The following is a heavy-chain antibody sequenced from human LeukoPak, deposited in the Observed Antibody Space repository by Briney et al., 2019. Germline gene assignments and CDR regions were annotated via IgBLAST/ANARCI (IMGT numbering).Heavy chain of an antibody. Sequence: SETLSLTCAVYGGSFSGYYWSWIRRPPGKGLERIGEINHSGSTNYNPSLKSRVTISVDTSKNQFSLKLSSVTAADTAVYYCAREPRDSSGYSPFDYWGQGTLVTVSS. J-gene: IGHJ4*02. CDR1: GGSFSGYY. V-gene: IGHV4-34*01. D-gene: IGHD3-22*01. CDR3: AREPRDSSGYSPFDY. CDR2: INHSGST.